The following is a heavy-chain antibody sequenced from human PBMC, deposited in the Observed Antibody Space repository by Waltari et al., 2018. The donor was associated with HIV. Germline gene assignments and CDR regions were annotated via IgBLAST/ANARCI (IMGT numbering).Heavy chain of an antibody. CDR3: AKDTSRVVTAIDA. V-gene: IGHV3-9*01. CDR1: GFTFDDYA. J-gene: IGHJ5*02. CDR2: ISWNSGSI. D-gene: IGHD2-21*02. Sequence: EVQLVESGGGLVQPGRSLRLSCAASGFTFDDYAMHWVRQAPGKGLECVAGISWNSGSIGYADSVKGRFTISRDNAKNSLYLQMNSLRAEDTALYYCAKDTSRVVTAIDAWGQGTLVTVSS.